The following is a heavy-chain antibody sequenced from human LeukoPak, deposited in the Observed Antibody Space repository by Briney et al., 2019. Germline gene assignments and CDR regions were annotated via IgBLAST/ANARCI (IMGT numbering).Heavy chain of an antibody. CDR3: VRDLRGGAVSGTDRFDP. V-gene: IGHV1-2*06. CDR1: GYTFTGYY. CDR2: INPSSGGT. J-gene: IGHJ5*02. Sequence: ASVKVSCKASGYTFTGYYMHWVRQAPGQGLEWMGRINPSSGGTDYAQNFQGRVTTTRDTSITTAYMGLSRLRSDDTAVYYCVRDLRGGAVSGTDRFDPWGQGTLVTVSS. D-gene: IGHD6-19*01.